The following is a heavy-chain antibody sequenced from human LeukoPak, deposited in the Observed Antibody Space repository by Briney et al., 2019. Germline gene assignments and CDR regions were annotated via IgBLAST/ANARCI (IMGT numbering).Heavy chain of an antibody. Sequence: SENLSLTCTVSDGTISSSSYYWGWIRQPPGKGLEWIGSIYYSGSSHYNPSLKSRVTLSVDTSKNQFSLKLSSVTAADTAVYYCARAGREIVFEAGRVDYWGQGTLVIVSS. D-gene: IGHD2-15*01. V-gene: IGHV4-39*01. J-gene: IGHJ4*02. CDR3: ARAGREIVFEAGRVDY. CDR1: DGTISSSSYY. CDR2: IYYSGSS.